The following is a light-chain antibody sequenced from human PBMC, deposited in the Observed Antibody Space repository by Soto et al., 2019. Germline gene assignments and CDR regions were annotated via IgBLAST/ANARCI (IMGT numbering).Light chain of an antibody. CDR3: QAYDYSLTASV. Sequence: QSALTQPPSASGSPGQSVTISCTGTSSDVGYYNYVSWYQQHPGKAPKLMIYEVNNRPSGVPERFSGSKSGTSASLAITGLQAEDEADYYCQAYDYSLTASVFGGGTKVTVL. CDR2: EVN. V-gene: IGLV2-8*01. J-gene: IGLJ3*02. CDR1: SSDVGYYNY.